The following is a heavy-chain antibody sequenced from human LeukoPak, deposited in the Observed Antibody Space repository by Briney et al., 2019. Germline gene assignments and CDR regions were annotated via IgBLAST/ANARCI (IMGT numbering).Heavy chain of an antibody. CDR3: ARSLQQQPFDY. V-gene: IGHV3-66*01. J-gene: IGHJ4*02. CDR2: IYGGGST. CDR1: GFTVSSNY. Sequence: PGGSLRLSCAASGFTVSSNYMSWVRQAPGKGLEWVSVIYGGGSTYYADSVKGRFTISRDNSKNTLYLQMNSLRAEDTAVYYCARSLQQQPFDYWGQGTLVTVSS. D-gene: IGHD6-13*01.